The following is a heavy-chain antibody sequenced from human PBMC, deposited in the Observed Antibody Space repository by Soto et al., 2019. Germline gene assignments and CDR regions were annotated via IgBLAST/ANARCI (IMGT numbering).Heavy chain of an antibody. CDR1: GFTFSSYG. Sequence: GGSLRLSCSVSGFTFSSYGMHWVRQAPGKGLEWVAVISSNGSRTYYADSVKGRFTISRDNSKNTLYLQMSSLRAEDMAVYYCARVFYDSSGYYYDYWGQGT. V-gene: IGHV3-64*02. CDR3: ARVFYDSSGYYYDY. D-gene: IGHD3-22*01. J-gene: IGHJ4*02. CDR2: ISSNGSRT.